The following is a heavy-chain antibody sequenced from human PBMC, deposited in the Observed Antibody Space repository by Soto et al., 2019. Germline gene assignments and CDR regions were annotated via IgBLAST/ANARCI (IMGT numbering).Heavy chain of an antibody. D-gene: IGHD2-2*01. CDR2: IWYDGSNK. J-gene: IGHJ5*02. V-gene: IGHV3-33*01. CDR1: GFTFSSYG. Sequence: QVQLVESGGGVVQPGRSLRLSCAASGFTFSSYGMHWVRQAPGKGLEWVAVIWYDGSNKYYADSVKGRFTISRDNSKNALYLQMNSLRAEDTAVYYCARDGVVLVPADPNENWFDPWGQGTLVTVSS. CDR3: ARDGVVLVPADPNENWFDP.